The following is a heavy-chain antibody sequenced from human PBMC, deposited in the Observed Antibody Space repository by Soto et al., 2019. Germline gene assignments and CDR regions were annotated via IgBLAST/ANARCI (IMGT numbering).Heavy chain of an antibody. D-gene: IGHD6-13*01. J-gene: IGHJ6*02. CDR3: RRSSRYSTDV. CDR1: GDSIRSSSY. V-gene: IGHV4-39*01. CDR2: IYSTGNT. Sequence: PSETLSLTCTVSGDSIRSSSYWGWLRQPPGKGLEWIGSIYSTGNTYYNPSLNSQVTISVDTSKNQFSLNVISVTAADTAVYYCRRSSRYSTDVWGQGTTFTVSS.